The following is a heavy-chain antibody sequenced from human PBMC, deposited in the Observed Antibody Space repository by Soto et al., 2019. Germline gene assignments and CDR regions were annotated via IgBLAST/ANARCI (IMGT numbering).Heavy chain of an antibody. Sequence: SETLSLTCAVYGGSFSGYYWSWIRQPPGKGLEWIGEINHSGSTNYNPSLKSRVTISVDTSKNQFSLKLSSVTAADTAVYYCARPATTGTTKRAFDIWGQGTMVTVSS. V-gene: IGHV4-34*01. CDR1: GGSFSGYY. CDR3: ARPATTGTTKRAFDI. J-gene: IGHJ3*02. CDR2: INHSGST. D-gene: IGHD1-1*01.